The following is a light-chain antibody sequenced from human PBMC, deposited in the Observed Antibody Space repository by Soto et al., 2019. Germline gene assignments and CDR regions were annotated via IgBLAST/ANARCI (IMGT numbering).Light chain of an antibody. CDR3: QQYNTWPPGFT. CDR2: GAS. V-gene: IGKV3-15*01. Sequence: EIVMTKSPATLSVSPGERATLSCRGSQSVSSNLAWYQQKPGQAPRLLIHGASTRATGIPARFSGSGSGTEFTRTISSLQSEDFAVYYGQQYNTWPPGFTFGPGTRVDLK. CDR1: QSVSSN. J-gene: IGKJ3*01.